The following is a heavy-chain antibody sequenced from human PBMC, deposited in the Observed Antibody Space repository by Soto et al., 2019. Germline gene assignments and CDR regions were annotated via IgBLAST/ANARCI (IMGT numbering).Heavy chain of an antibody. CDR3: ATKGGQWLVRGWFDP. CDR1: GYTLTELS. J-gene: IGHJ5*02. CDR2: FDPEDGET. V-gene: IGHV1-24*01. Sequence: ASVKVSCKVSGYTLTELSMHWLRQAPGKGLEWMGGFDPEDGETIYAQKFQGRVTMTEDTSTDTAYMELSSRRSEATAVYYCATKGGQWLVRGWFDPWGQGTLVTVSS. D-gene: IGHD6-19*01.